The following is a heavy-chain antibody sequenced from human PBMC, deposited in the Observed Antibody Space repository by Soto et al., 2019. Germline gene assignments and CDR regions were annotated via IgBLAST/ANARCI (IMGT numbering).Heavy chain of an antibody. CDR3: ARGKYNWNPDWFDP. CDR2: ISGSGGST. J-gene: IGHJ5*02. V-gene: IGHV3-23*01. D-gene: IGHD1-20*01. Sequence: EVKLLESGGGLVQPGGSLRLSCAASGFTFSSYVMNWVRQAPGKGLEWVSGISGSGGSTYYADSLRGRFTISRDNFKNTLYLQMNSLRAEDTAVYYCARGKYNWNPDWFDPWGQGTLVTVSS. CDR1: GFTFSSYV.